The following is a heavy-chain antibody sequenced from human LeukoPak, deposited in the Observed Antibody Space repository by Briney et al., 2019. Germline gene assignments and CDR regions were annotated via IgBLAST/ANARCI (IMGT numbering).Heavy chain of an antibody. J-gene: IGHJ4*02. CDR3: ARGGRITIFGVVIKHYFDY. CDR2: MNPNSGNT. CDR1: GYTFTSYD. D-gene: IGHD3-3*01. V-gene: IGHV1-8*03. Sequence: ASVKASCKASGYTFTSYDINWVRQATGQGLEWMGWMNPNSGNTGYAQKFQGRVTITRNTSISTAYMELSSLRSEDTAVYYCARGGRITIFGVVIKHYFDYWGQGTLVTVSS.